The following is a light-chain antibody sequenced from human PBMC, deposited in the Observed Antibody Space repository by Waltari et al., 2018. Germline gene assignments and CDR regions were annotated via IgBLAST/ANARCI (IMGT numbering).Light chain of an antibody. V-gene: IGLV1-40*01. Sequence: QSVLTQPSSVSGAPGQRVTISCNGSTSNIGATYDVHWYQQFPGTVPSFLIPGDPNRPSGVPDRFSASKSGTSASLAIADLHVEDEADYYCHSYDSSLSTWLFGGGTKLTVL. J-gene: IGLJ3*02. CDR1: TSNIGATYD. CDR3: HSYDSSLSTWL. CDR2: GDP.